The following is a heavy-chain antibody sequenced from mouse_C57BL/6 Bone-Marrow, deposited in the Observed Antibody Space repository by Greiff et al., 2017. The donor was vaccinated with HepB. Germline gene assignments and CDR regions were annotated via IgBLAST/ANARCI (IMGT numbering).Heavy chain of an antibody. D-gene: IGHD1-1*01. CDR3: TRDRVGSSFAY. J-gene: IGHJ3*01. V-gene: IGHV5-9-1*02. CDR2: ISSGGDYI. CDR1: GFTFSSYA. Sequence: VQLKESGEGLVKPGGSLKLSCAASGFTFSSYAMSWVRQTPEKRLEWVAYISSGGDYIYYADTVKGRFTISRDNARNTLYLQMSSLKSEDTAMYYCTRDRVGSSFAYWGQGTLVTVSA.